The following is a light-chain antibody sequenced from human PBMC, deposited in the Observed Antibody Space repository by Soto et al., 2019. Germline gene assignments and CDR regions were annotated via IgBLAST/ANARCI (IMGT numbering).Light chain of an antibody. V-gene: IGKV1-9*01. CDR2: SAS. CDR1: QGISNY. CDR3: QHLHSYPLS. Sequence: PSALSAPMGDRVTISCRASQGISNYLAWYQQKPGKAPELLVYSASTLQSGVPSRFSGGGSETEFTLTISSLQPGDFATYYCQHLHSYPLSFGGGTKVDIK. J-gene: IGKJ4*01.